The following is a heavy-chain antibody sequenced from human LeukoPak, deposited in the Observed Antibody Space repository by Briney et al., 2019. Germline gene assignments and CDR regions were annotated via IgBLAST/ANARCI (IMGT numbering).Heavy chain of an antibody. CDR3: ARFSGVTGNWFDP. Sequence: SETLSLTCSVSGGSISTYYWSWIRQPPGKGLEWIGYISYSGSTNYNPSLKSRVTISGDTSKNQFSLKLSSVTAADTAMYYCARFSGVTGNWFDPWGQGTLVTVSS. J-gene: IGHJ5*02. CDR1: GGSISTYY. D-gene: IGHD2-21*02. CDR2: ISYSGST. V-gene: IGHV4-59*01.